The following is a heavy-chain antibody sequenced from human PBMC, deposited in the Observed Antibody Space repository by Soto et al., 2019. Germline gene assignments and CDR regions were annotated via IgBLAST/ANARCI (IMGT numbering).Heavy chain of an antibody. J-gene: IGHJ6*02. CDR1: GYSFANYW. CDR2: IYPGDSDT. V-gene: IGHV5-51*01. CDR3: ARTRRRQLFAGTDD. Sequence: GESLTISCQGSGYSFANYWIAWVRQMPGKGLEWVEVIYPGDSDTRYSPSFRGQVTISADKSISLVYLQWSCLTASDTAMIYCARTRRRQLFAGTDDRGPATMLPVS. D-gene: IGHD6-6*01.